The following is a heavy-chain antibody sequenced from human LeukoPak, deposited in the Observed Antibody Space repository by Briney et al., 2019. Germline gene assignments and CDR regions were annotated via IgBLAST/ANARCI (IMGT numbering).Heavy chain of an antibody. CDR3: ARGGHDYGDY. J-gene: IGHJ4*02. V-gene: IGHV1-18*01. CDR2: ISAYNGNT. D-gene: IGHD3-10*01. CDR1: VYTFTSYG. Sequence: ASVKVSCKPSVYTFTSYGIGWVPQAPGQGRGWIGWISAYNGNTNYAQKLQGRVTMTTDTSTSTAYMELRSLRSDDTAVYYCARGGHDYGDYWGQGTLVTVSS.